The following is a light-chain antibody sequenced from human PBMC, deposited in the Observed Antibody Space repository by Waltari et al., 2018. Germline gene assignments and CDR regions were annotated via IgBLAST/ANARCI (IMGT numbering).Light chain of an antibody. CDR3: ASYKNGLTEEV. Sequence: HSVLPQPPSLYTPPRPQVPVPCSACVSNIMYSYVSYYQQHPGAAPKLIIYDINNRPSGIPNRFSGSKSGTSATLAITGLQAGDEADYYCASYKNGLTEEVFGGGTKLTV. J-gene: IGLJ2*01. CDR2: DIN. CDR1: VSNIMYSY. V-gene: IGLV1-51*01.